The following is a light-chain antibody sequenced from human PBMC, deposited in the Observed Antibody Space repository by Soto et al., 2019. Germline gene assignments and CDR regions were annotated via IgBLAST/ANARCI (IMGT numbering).Light chain of an antibody. CDR3: QQYNSYPLT. J-gene: IGKJ4*01. CDR1: QSISSW. CDR2: DAS. Sequence: DIQMTQSPSTLSASVGDRVTITCRASQSISSWLAWYQQKPGKAPKLLIFDASSLESGVPSRFSGSGSGTEFTLTISGLQPDDFATYYCQQYNSYPLTFGGGTKVDIK. V-gene: IGKV1-5*01.